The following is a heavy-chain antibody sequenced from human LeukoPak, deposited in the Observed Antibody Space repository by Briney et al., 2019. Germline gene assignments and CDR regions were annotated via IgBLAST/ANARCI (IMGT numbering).Heavy chain of an antibody. CDR2: IYSSGSA. Sequence: SETLSLTCTVSGGSINSHQWSWIRQPPGKALEWIGNIYSSGSANYNPSPKSRVTISVDTSKNQFSLKLSSVTAADTAVYYCARGLTYDYVWGSYRLKTYYYYMDVWGKGTTVTVSS. D-gene: IGHD3-16*02. V-gene: IGHV4-59*11. CDR3: ARGLTYDYVWGSYRLKTYYYYMDV. J-gene: IGHJ6*03. CDR1: GGSINSHQ.